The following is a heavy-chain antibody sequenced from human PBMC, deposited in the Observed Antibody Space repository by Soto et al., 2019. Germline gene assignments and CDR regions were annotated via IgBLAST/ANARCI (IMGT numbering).Heavy chain of an antibody. CDR1: GYIFTNYG. CDR3: ARVRYHDTSGYYDVDY. Sequence: QVQLVQSAAEVKKPGASVKVSCKTSGYIFTNYGISWVRQDPGQGLEWMGWISAYDGLTNHSQKFQGRVTMTTDTSTSTAYMELRSLSSDDAAVYYCARVRYHDTSGYYDVDYWGQGTLVTVSS. D-gene: IGHD3-22*01. CDR2: ISAYDGLT. J-gene: IGHJ4*02. V-gene: IGHV1-18*01.